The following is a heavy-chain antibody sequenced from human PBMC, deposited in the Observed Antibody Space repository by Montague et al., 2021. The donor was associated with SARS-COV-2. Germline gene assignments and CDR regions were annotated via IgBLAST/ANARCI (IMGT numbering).Heavy chain of an antibody. Sequence: SETLSLTCTVSARSPGTYFWSSIPQPSGSGPERIGTIFNSRRTQYTPSLQSLVTISVDTARNQFSLKLLSVTAADTAFYYCARVDSSGPGEYWGQGFLV. CDR1: ARSPGTYF. D-gene: IGHD3-22*01. CDR3: ARVDSSGPGEY. CDR2: IFNSRRT. V-gene: IGHV4-4*09. J-gene: IGHJ4*02.